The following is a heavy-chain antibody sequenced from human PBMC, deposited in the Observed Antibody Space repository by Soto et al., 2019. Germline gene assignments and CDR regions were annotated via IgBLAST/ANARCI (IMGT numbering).Heavy chain of an antibody. CDR3: ARGWFGELLPAMDV. J-gene: IGHJ6*02. CDR2: INPNSGGT. CDR1: VYTFSSYY. D-gene: IGHD3-10*01. V-gene: IGHV1-2*04. Sequence: ASVKVSCKASVYTFSSYYIHWVRQAPGQGLEWMGWINPNSGGTNYAQKFQGWVTMTRDTSISTAYMELSRLRSDDTAVYYCARGWFGELLPAMDVWGQGTTVTVSS.